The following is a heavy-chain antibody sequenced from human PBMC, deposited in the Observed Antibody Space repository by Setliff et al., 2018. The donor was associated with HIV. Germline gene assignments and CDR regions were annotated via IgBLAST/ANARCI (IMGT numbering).Heavy chain of an antibody. V-gene: IGHV3-7*03. Sequence: GGSLRLSCLASGFDFDDYWMIWVRQAPGTGLEWVATINEDGSKKYYGASVKGRFTVSRDNARKSLSLQMNSLRGDDTAVYYCARGNQQLVFDYWGQGTPVTVSS. CDR1: GFDFDDYW. J-gene: IGHJ4*02. CDR3: ARGNQQLVFDY. CDR2: INEDGSKK. D-gene: IGHD6-13*01.